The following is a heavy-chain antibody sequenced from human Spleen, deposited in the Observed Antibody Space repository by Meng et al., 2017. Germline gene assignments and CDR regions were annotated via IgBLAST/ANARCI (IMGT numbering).Heavy chain of an antibody. J-gene: IGHJ4*02. V-gene: IGHV3-23*01. D-gene: IGHD2-2*01. CDR1: GFTFSSYA. CDR3: AKAHGSTYYLLDY. Sequence: GESLKISCAASGFTFSSYAMSWVRQAPGKGLEWVSAISGSGGSTYYADSVKGRFTISRDNSNNTLYLQMNSLRAEDTAVYYCAKAHGSTYYLLDYWGQGTLVTVSS. CDR2: ISGSGGST.